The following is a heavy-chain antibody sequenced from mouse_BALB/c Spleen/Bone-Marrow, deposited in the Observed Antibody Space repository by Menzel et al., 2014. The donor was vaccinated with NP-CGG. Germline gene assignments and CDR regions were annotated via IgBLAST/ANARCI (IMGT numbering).Heavy chain of an antibody. Sequence: EVKLVESGGGLVKSGGSLKLSCTAPGFTFTSYAMSWVRQTPEKRLEWVATISSAGIHTYYVDTVKGRFTISRDNAKSTLFLHMSSLRSEDTAMYYCARQDRVYYFDYWGQGTTLTVSS. V-gene: IGHV5-9-3*01. CDR3: ARQDRVYYFDY. CDR1: GFTFTSYA. J-gene: IGHJ2*01. CDR2: ISSAGIHT.